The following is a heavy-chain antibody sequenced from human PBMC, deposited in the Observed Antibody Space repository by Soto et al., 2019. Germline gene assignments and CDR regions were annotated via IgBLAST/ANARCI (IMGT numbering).Heavy chain of an antibody. V-gene: IGHV1-2*02. J-gene: IGHJ6*02. CDR3: ARGGVTGSPQGYYSGMDV. Sequence: QVQLVQSGAEVKKPGASVKVSCKASGYTFTGYYMHWVRQAPGQGLEWMGWINPNSGGTNYAQKFQGRVTMTRDTSISTAYMELRRLRSDDTAVYYCARGGVTGSPQGYYSGMDVWGQGTTVTVSS. CDR1: GYTFTGYY. D-gene: IGHD1-20*01. CDR2: INPNSGGT.